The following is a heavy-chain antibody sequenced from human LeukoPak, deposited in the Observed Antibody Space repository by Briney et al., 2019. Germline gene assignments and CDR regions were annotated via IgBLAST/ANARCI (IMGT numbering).Heavy chain of an antibody. CDR1: GYTFTSYG. CDR2: ISAYNGNT. V-gene: IGHV1-18*01. CDR3: IVVAKGTS. J-gene: IGHJ5*02. D-gene: IGHD2-21*01. Sequence: ASVKVSCKASGYTFTSYGISWVRQAPGQGLEWMGWISAYNGNTNYAQKFQGRVTITADKSTSTAYMELSGLRSEDTAVYYCIVVAKGTSWGQGTLVTVSS.